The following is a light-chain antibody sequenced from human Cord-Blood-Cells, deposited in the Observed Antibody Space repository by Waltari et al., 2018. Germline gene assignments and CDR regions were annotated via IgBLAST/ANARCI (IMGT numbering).Light chain of an antibody. J-gene: IGKJ4*01. CDR3: QQSYSTLLT. CDR1: QSISSY. V-gene: IGKV1-39*01. CDR2: AAS. Sequence: DRVTITCRASQSISSYLNWYQQKPGKAPKLLIYAASSLQSVVPSRFSGSGSGTDFTLTISSLQPEDFATYYCQQSYSTLLTFGGGTKVEIK.